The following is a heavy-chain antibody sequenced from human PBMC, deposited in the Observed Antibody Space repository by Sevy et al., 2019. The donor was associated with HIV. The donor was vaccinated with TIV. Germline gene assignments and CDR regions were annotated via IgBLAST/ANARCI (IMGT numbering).Heavy chain of an antibody. V-gene: IGHV3-21*01. J-gene: IGHJ6*03. D-gene: IGHD6-19*01. CDR3: ARESPIAVAGMGYYYMDV. Sequence: GGSLRLSCAASGFTFSSYSMNWVRQAPGKGLGWVSSISSSSSYIYYADSVKGRFTISSDNAKNSLYLQMNSLRAEDTAVYYCARESPIAVAGMGYYYMDVWGKGTTVTVSS. CDR2: ISSSSSYI. CDR1: GFTFSSYS.